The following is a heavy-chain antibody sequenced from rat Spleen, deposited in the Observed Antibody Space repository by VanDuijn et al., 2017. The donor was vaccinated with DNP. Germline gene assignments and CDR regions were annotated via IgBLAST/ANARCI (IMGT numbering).Heavy chain of an antibody. Sequence: EVQLVESGGGLVQPGRSLKLSCAASGFTFSDYYMAWVRQAPTKGLEWVAYISSNGGTTYHGDSVKGRFTISRDNAKNTLYLQMNSLRSEDTATYYCARHVLPLRVWDYWGQGVMVTVSS. CDR3: ARHVLPLRVWDY. V-gene: IGHV5-22*01. J-gene: IGHJ2*01. CDR2: ISSNGGTT. CDR1: GFTFSDYY. D-gene: IGHD1-4*01.